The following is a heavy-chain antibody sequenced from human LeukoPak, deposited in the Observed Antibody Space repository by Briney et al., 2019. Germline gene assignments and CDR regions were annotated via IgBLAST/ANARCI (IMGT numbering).Heavy chain of an antibody. D-gene: IGHD3-9*01. Sequence: PSETLSLTCTVSGGSISSYYWRWIRQPPGKGLEWIGYIYYSGSTNYNPSLKSRVTISVDTSKNQFSLKLSSVTAADTAVYYCARDRAPVLRYFDWLGSHAFDIWGQGTMVTVSS. CDR3: ARDRAPVLRYFDWLGSHAFDI. J-gene: IGHJ3*02. CDR2: IYYSGST. CDR1: GGSISSYY. V-gene: IGHV4-59*01.